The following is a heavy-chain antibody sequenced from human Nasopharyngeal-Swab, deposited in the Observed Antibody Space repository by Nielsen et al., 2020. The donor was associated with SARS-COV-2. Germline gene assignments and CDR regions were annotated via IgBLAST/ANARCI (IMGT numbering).Heavy chain of an antibody. CDR1: WDRVSSISAA. Sequence: SQTLSLTFSISWDRVSSISAAWNWIRQTPSRGMEWLGRTYYRSKWYNDYAVSVKSRITINPDTSKNQFSLHLNSVTPEDTAVYYCARARGAYGDYYYYYTDVWGKGTTVTVSS. CDR3: ARARGAYGDYYYYYTDV. D-gene: IGHD4-17*01. V-gene: IGHV6-1*01. J-gene: IGHJ6*03. CDR2: TYYRSKWYN.